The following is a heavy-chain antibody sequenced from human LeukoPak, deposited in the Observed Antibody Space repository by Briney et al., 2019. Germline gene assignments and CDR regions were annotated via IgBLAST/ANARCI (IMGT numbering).Heavy chain of an antibody. D-gene: IGHD2-15*01. CDR1: GYSISSGYY. V-gene: IGHV4-38-2*02. CDR3: ARDRGYCSGGSCSEWFDP. CDR2: IYHSGST. Sequence: SETLSLTCTVSGYSISSGYYWGWIRQPPGKGLEWIGSIYHSGSTYYNPSLKGRVTISVDTSKNQFSLKLSSVTAADTAVYYCARDRGYCSGGSCSEWFDPWGQGTLVTVSS. J-gene: IGHJ5*02.